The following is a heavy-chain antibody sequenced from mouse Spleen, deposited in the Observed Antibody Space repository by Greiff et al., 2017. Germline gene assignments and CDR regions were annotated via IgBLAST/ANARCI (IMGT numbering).Heavy chain of an antibody. Sequence: VQLQQPGAELVRPGSSVKLSCKASGYTFTSYWMDWVKQRPGQGLEWIGNIYPSDSETHYNQKFKDKATLTVDKSSSTAYMQLSSLTSEDSAVYYCARRWDGYYFDYWGQGTTLTVSS. J-gene: IGHJ2*01. CDR3: ARRWDGYYFDY. CDR2: IYPSDSET. D-gene: IGHD4-1*01. V-gene: IGHV1-61*01. CDR1: GYTFTSYW.